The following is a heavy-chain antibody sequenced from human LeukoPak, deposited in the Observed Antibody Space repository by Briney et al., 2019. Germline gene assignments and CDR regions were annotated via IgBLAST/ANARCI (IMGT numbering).Heavy chain of an antibody. Sequence: GGSLRLSCAASGFTFSSNAMSWVRQAPGKGLEWVSTITGGDDRRTYADSVKGRFTISRDNAKNTLYLQMNSLRAEDTAVYYCARDGYSFGHDFDYWGQGTLVTVSS. CDR1: GFTFSSNA. CDR2: ITGGDDRR. D-gene: IGHD5-18*01. J-gene: IGHJ4*02. V-gene: IGHV3-23*01. CDR3: ARDGYSFGHDFDY.